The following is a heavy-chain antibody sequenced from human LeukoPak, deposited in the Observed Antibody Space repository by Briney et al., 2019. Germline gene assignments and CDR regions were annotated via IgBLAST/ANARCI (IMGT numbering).Heavy chain of an antibody. J-gene: IGHJ4*02. CDR1: GFTFSDYY. V-gene: IGHV3-11*03. Sequence: KPGGSLRLSCAASGFTFSDYYMSWGRQAPGKGLEWVSYISSSSSYTHYADSVMGRFTISRDSAKNSLYLQMNSLRAEDTAVYYRARFGGIYYRSKENYFYSWGQGTLVTVSS. D-gene: IGHD3-10*01. CDR3: ARFGGIYYRSKENYFYS. CDR2: ISSSSSYT.